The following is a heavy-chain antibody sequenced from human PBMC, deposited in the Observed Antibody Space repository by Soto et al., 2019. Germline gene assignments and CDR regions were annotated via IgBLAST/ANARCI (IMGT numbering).Heavy chain of an antibody. V-gene: IGHV3-21*01. J-gene: IGHJ4*02. Sequence: GGSLRLSCAASGFTFSSYSMNWVRQAPGKGLEWVSSISSSSSYIYYADSVKGRFTISRDNAKNSVYLQMNSLRAEDTAVYYCARDHGNGGYYLFDYWGQGTLVPVSS. CDR3: ARDHGNGGYYLFDY. CDR2: ISSSSSYI. D-gene: IGHD3-22*01. CDR1: GFTFSSYS.